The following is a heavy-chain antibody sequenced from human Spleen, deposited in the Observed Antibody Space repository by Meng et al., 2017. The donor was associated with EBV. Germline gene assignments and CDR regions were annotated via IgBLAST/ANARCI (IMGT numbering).Heavy chain of an antibody. CDR1: GGSFTCHY. V-gene: IGHV4-34*01. Sequence: QVQPQQLGEGLWKPSETLAPTCAVDGGSFTCHYLSWSRQPPGKGLEWIGEVDQSGVSNYNPSLKSRVTMSLDTSKNQFSLKLSSVTAADTAVYYCASRGDGIFSNYDWFDLWGQGTLVTVSS. CDR3: ASRGDGIFSNYDWFDL. J-gene: IGHJ5*02. CDR2: VDQSGVS. D-gene: IGHD3-22*01.